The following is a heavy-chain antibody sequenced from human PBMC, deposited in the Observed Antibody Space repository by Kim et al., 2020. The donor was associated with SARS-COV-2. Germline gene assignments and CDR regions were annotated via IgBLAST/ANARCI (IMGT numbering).Heavy chain of an antibody. V-gene: IGHV4-34*01. D-gene: IGHD3-10*01. CDR3: ARGPIYGSGSYPDY. J-gene: IGHJ4*02. CDR2: INHSGST. CDR1: GGSFSGYY. Sequence: SETLSLTCAVYGGSFSGYYWSWIRQPPGKGLEWTGEINHSGSTNYNPSLKSRVTISVDTSKNQFSLKLSSVTAADTAVYYCARGPIYGSGSYPDYWGQGTLVTVSS.